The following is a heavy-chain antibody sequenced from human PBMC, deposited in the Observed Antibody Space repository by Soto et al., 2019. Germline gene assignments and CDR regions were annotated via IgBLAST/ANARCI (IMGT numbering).Heavy chain of an antibody. D-gene: IGHD1-26*01. CDR3: ARGAQPSSGSPGGFDY. Sequence: QVQLVQSGAEVKKPGASVKVSYKASGYTFTSYDINWVRQATGQGLEWMGWMNPNSGNTGYAQKFQGRVTMTRNTSIRTAYMDLSSRRSEDTDVYYCARGAQPSSGSPGGFDYWGQGTLVTVSS. V-gene: IGHV1-8*01. CDR1: GYTFTSYD. J-gene: IGHJ4*02. CDR2: MNPNSGNT.